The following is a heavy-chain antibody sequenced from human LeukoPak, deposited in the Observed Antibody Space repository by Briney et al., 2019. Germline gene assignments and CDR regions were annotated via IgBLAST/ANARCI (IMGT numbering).Heavy chain of an antibody. Sequence: SETLSLTCTVSGGSISSSSYYWGWIRQPPGKGLEWIGSIYYSGSTYYNPSLKSRFTISVDTSKNQFSLKLSSVTAADTAVYYCARTGIPAALATFDPWGQGTLVTVSS. CDR2: IYYSGST. CDR3: ARTGIPAALATFDP. CDR1: GGSISSSSYY. V-gene: IGHV4-39*01. J-gene: IGHJ5*02. D-gene: IGHD6-13*01.